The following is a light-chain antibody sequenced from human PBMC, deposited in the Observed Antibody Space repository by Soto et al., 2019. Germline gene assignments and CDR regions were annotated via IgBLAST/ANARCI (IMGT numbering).Light chain of an antibody. J-gene: IGKJ4*01. V-gene: IGKV3-15*01. CDR2: RTS. CDR3: QQYNNWPRAT. Sequence: EIVMTQSPATLPVSPGERATLSCRASQSISSNLAWYQQKPGQAPRLLMFRTSSRATGFPARFSGSGSGTEFNLTISSLQSEDFGVYYCQQYNNWPRATFGGGTKVEIK. CDR1: QSISSN.